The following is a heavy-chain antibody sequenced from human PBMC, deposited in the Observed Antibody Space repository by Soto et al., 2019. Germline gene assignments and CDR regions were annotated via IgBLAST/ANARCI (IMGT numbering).Heavy chain of an antibody. CDR3: GAGEYFGSEISFYYYAMDV. D-gene: IGHD3-10*01. CDR1: GASVSIGGYF. J-gene: IGHJ6*02. V-gene: IGHV4-31*03. Sequence: QVQLQESGPGLVKPSQTLSLSCTVSGASVSIGGYFWSWIRQPPGKGLEWIGHIYYNGSTYYNPSLKRRVITLVETTNNHFVLRMTSVTAAAAAVFFCGAGEYFGSEISFYYYAMDVWGQGTTVTVSS. CDR2: IYYNGST.